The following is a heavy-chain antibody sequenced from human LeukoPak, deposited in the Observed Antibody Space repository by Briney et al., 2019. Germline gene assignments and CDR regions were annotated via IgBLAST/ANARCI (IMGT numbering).Heavy chain of an antibody. CDR2: ISSSGSYI. CDR1: GVTFSDSA. Sequence: PGGPLRLSCAASGVTFSDSAMTWVRQVPVKGLEWVSSISSSGSYIYYADSVKGRFTISRDNAKSSLYLEMNSLSADDTAVYHCARGAGTIFGEYYYYMDVWGKGTAVTVSS. CDR3: ARGAGTIFGEYYYYMDV. D-gene: IGHD3-3*01. J-gene: IGHJ6*03. V-gene: IGHV3-21*01.